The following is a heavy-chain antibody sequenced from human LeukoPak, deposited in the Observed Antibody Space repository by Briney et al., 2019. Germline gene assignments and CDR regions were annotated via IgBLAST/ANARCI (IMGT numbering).Heavy chain of an antibody. CDR3: ARSRYCTTTSCRHFDY. CDR1: GYSFTSYW. V-gene: IGHV5-51*01. D-gene: IGHD2-2*01. Sequence: GESLKISCKGSGYSFTSYWSGWVRQMPGKGLEWMGIIYPADSDTRYSPSFQGQVTISADKSISTANLQWSSLKASDTAMYYCARSRYCTTTSCRHFDYWGQATLVTVSS. J-gene: IGHJ4*02. CDR2: IYPADSDT.